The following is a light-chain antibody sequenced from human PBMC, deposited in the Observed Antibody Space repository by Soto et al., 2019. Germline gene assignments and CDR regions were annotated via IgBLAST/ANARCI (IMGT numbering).Light chain of an antibody. CDR1: SSNIGSNT. V-gene: IGLV1-44*01. J-gene: IGLJ2*01. Sequence: QAVVTQPPSASGTPGQRVTISCSGSSSNIGSNTVNWYQQLPGTAPKLLIYSNNQRPSGVHDRFSGSKSGTSASLAISGVQSEDEADYYCAAWDDSLNGPVFGGGTKVTVL. CDR2: SNN. CDR3: AAWDDSLNGPV.